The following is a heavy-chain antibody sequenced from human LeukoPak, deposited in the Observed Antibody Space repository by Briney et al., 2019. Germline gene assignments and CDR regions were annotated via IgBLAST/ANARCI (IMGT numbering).Heavy chain of an antibody. CDR1: GGTFSSYA. CDR3: ANSGVDTATGTMGGYFDY. D-gene: IGHD5-18*01. CDR2: IIPIFGTA. J-gene: IGHJ4*02. Sequence: AVKVSCKASGGTFSSYAISWVRQAPGQGLEWMGGIIPIFGTANYAQKFQGRVSITTDEPTSTAYMELSSLRSEDTAVYYCANSGVDTATGTMGGYFDYWGQGTLVTVSS. V-gene: IGHV1-69*05.